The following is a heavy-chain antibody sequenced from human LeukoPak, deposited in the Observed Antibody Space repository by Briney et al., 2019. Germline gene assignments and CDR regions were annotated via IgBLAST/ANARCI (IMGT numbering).Heavy chain of an antibody. D-gene: IGHD6-19*01. Sequence: SETLSLTCAVYSGSLGGLYWSWIPPPPGKGLEWLGEINHSGSTNYNPSLKRRVTISVDTSKNQFSLQLSSVTAAHTAVYYCGRESGSGWGGENNWFDPWGQGTLVTVSS. J-gene: IGHJ5*02. CDR3: GRESGSGWGGENNWFDP. V-gene: IGHV4-34*01. CDR2: INHSGST. CDR1: SGSLGGLY.